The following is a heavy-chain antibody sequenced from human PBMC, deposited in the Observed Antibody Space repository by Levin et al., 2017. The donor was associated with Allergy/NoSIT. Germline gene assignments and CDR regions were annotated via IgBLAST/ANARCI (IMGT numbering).Heavy chain of an antibody. Sequence: ASVKVSCKASGYTFKNYGISWVRQAPGQGLEGMGWISTHNGNTNYAQSFQGRVTMTTDTSTSTADMELRSLISDDTAVYYCARFVVTPVSYFYTDVWGKGTTVTVSS. CDR2: ISTHNGNT. CDR1: GYTFKNYG. V-gene: IGHV1-18*01. CDR3: ARFVVTPVSYFYTDV. J-gene: IGHJ6*03. D-gene: IGHD2-2*01.